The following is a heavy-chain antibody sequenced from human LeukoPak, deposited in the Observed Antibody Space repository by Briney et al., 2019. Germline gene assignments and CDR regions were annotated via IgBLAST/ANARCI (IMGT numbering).Heavy chain of an antibody. Sequence: SETLSLTCTVSGGSISAYYWSWIRRPPGKGLEWIGYMYYGGSSNYNPSLKSRVTISVDTSKNQFSLKLNSVTAADTAVYYCARDYYGHYYMDVWGKGTTVTISS. CDR2: MYYGGSS. V-gene: IGHV4-59*13. J-gene: IGHJ6*03. CDR3: ARDYYGHYYMDV. D-gene: IGHD3-10*01. CDR1: GGSISAYY.